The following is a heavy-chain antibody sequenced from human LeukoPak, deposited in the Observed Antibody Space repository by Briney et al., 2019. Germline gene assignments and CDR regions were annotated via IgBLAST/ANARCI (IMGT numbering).Heavy chain of an antibody. Sequence: GGSLRLSCEASTFTFSTYWMHWVRQVPGKGLVWVSYINGDGSSSNYADSVKGRLTISRDNAKNTLYLQMNSLRAEDTALYYCAKGQLRMAAEFDYWGQGTLVTVSS. CDR2: INGDGSSS. J-gene: IGHJ4*02. D-gene: IGHD2-2*01. CDR3: AKGQLRMAAEFDY. CDR1: TFTFSTYW. V-gene: IGHV3-74*01.